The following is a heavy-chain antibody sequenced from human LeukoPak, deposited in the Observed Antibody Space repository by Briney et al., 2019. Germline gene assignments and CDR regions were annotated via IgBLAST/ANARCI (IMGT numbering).Heavy chain of an antibody. V-gene: IGHV3-48*03. D-gene: IGHD2-2*01. CDR1: GFSFTDYE. J-gene: IGHJ6*02. Sequence: GGPLRLSCTASGFSFTDYEMTWVSQAPGKGLEWISYFGATGTTIFYADSVKGRFTVSRDNDKNSVFLQMDSLRVEDTALYYCMRIYCSRITCRYFYGMDVWGHGTTVTVYS. CDR3: MRIYCSRITCRYFYGMDV. CDR2: FGATGTTI.